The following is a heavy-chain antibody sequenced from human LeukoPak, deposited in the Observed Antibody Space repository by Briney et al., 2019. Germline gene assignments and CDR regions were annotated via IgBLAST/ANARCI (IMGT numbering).Heavy chain of an antibody. CDR2: INSDGSST. D-gene: IGHD6-19*01. CDR1: GFTFSSXX. Sequence: GGXXXLXXAASGFTFSSXXXXWXRXAPXKXXVWVSRINSDGSSTTYVDSVKGRFTISRDNAKNTLYLQMNSLRAEDTAVYYCATQSSGCPYHWGQGTLVTVSS. CDR3: ATQSSGCPYH. V-gene: IGHV3-74*01. J-gene: IGHJ5*02.